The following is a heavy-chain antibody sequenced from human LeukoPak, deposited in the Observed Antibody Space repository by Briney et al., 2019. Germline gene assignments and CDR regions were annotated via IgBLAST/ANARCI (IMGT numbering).Heavy chain of an antibody. J-gene: IGHJ5*02. V-gene: IGHV4-34*01. CDR3: ARRAGYSSSRRFDP. Sequence: GSLRLSCAASGFTFSSYEMNWVRQAPGKGLEWIGEINHSGSTNYNPSLKSRVTISVDTSKNQFSLKLSSVTAADTAVYYCARRAGYSSSRRFDPWGQGTLVTVSS. D-gene: IGHD6-6*01. CDR2: INHSGST. CDR1: GFTFSSYE.